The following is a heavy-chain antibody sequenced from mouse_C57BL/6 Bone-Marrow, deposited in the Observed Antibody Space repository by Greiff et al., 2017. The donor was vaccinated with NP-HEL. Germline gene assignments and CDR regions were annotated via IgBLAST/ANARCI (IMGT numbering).Heavy chain of an antibody. CDR2: IDPENGDT. V-gene: IGHV14-4*01. Sequence: VQLQQSGAELVRPGASVKLSCTASGFNIKDDYMHWVKQRPEQGLEWIGWIDPENGDTEYASKFQGKATITADTSSNTAYLQLSSLTSEDTAVYYCTTGWLLRRTWFAYWGQGTLVTVSA. CDR3: TTGWLLRRTWFAY. CDR1: GFNIKDDY. D-gene: IGHD2-3*01. J-gene: IGHJ3*01.